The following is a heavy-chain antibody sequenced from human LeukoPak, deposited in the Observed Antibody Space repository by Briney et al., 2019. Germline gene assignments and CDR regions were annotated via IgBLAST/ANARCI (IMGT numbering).Heavy chain of an antibody. CDR1: GGSISSYY. Sequence: KPSETLSLTCTVSGGSISSYYWSWIRQPPGKGPEWIGYIYYSGSTNYNPSLKSRVTISVDTSKNQFSLKLSSVTAADTAVYYCARTLGYCSSTSCYGGYYFDYWGQGTLVTVSS. J-gene: IGHJ4*02. V-gene: IGHV4-59*01. CDR2: IYYSGST. CDR3: ARTLGYCSSTSCYGGYYFDY. D-gene: IGHD2-2*01.